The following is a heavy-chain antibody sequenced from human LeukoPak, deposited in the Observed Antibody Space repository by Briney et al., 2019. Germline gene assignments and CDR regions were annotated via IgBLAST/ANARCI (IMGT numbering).Heavy chain of an antibody. CDR1: GFTVSSNY. D-gene: IGHD4-17*01. V-gene: IGHV3-53*01. CDR3: ARGEDYGDYFDY. J-gene: IGHJ4*02. Sequence: PGGSLRLSCAASGFTVSSNYMSWVRQAPGKGLEWVSVVYSGGSTYYADSVKGRFTISRDNSKNTLYLQMNSLRAGDTAVYYCARGEDYGDYFDYWGQGTLVTVSS. CDR2: VYSGGST.